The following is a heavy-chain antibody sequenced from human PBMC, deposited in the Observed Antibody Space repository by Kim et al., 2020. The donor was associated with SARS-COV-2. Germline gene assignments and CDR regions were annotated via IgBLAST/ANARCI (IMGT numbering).Heavy chain of an antibody. CDR2: ISGSGGST. D-gene: IGHD5-12*01. CDR3: ATLGATINYYYGMDV. CDR1: GFTFSSYA. Sequence: GGSLRLSCAASGFTFSSYAMSWVRQAPGKGLEWVSAISGSGGSTYYADSVKGRFTISRDNSKNTLYLQMNSLRAEDTAVYYCATLGATINYYYGMDVWGQGTTVTVSS. J-gene: IGHJ6*02. V-gene: IGHV3-23*01.